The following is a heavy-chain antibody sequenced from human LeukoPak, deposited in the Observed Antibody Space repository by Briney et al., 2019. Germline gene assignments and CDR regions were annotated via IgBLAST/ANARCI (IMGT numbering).Heavy chain of an antibody. D-gene: IGHD1-26*01. Sequence: ASVKVSCKASGYTFTGYYMHWVRQAPGQGREWMGWINPNSGGTNYAQKFQGRVTMTRDTSISTAYMELSRLRSDDTAVYYCARSRELEYYNWFYPWGQGTLGTVSS. CDR2: INPNSGGT. CDR1: GYTFTGYY. J-gene: IGHJ5*02. V-gene: IGHV1-2*02. CDR3: ARSRELEYYNWFYP.